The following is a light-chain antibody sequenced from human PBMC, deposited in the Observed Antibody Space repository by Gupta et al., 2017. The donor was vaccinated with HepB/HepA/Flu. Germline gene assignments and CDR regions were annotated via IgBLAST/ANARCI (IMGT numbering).Light chain of an antibody. CDR2: AAS. CDR3: QETYDTPRT. Sequence: DIQMTQSPSSLSASVGDRVTITCRASQSISSYLDWYQQKPGKAPELLIYAASTLQTGVPSRFSGSGSGTDFTLTVSSLQPEDFATYYCQETYDTPRTVGGGTKVEIK. CDR1: QSISSY. J-gene: IGKJ4*01. V-gene: IGKV1-39*01.